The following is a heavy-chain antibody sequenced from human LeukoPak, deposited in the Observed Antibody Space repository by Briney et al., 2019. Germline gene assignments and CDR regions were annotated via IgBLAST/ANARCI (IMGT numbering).Heavy chain of an antibody. Sequence: EWVANIKQDGSEKYYVDSVKGRFTISRDNAKNSLYLQMNSLRAEDTAVYYCAREDSSGWFYWGQGTLVTVSS. CDR3: AREDSSGWFY. D-gene: IGHD6-19*01. V-gene: IGHV3-7*01. J-gene: IGHJ4*02. CDR2: IKQDGSEK.